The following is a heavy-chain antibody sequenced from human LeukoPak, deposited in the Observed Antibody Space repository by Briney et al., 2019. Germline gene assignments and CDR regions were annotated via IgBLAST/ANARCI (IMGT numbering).Heavy chain of an antibody. D-gene: IGHD2-21*02. J-gene: IGHJ4*02. Sequence: EASVKVSCKASGGTFSSYAISWVRQAPGQGLEWMGGIIPIFGTANYAQKFQGRVTITTDESTSTAYMELSSLRSEDTAVYYCARRQTYCGGDRYISDWGQGTLVTVSS. V-gene: IGHV1-69*05. CDR3: ARRQTYCGGDRYISD. CDR1: GGTFSSYA. CDR2: IIPIFGTA.